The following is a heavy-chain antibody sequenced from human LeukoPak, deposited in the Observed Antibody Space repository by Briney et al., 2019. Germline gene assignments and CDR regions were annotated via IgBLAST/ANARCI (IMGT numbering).Heavy chain of an antibody. J-gene: IGHJ4*02. CDR3: ARGGGDS. D-gene: IGHD3-3*01. CDR2: ISGGSGTI. CDR1: GFTFTTYS. Sequence: GGSLRLSCAASGFTFTTYSMNWVRQAPGKGLEWISYISGGSGTIYYADSVKGRFTISRDNARNSLYLQLNSLRAEDTAVYYCARGGGDSWGQGTLVTVSS. V-gene: IGHV3-48*01.